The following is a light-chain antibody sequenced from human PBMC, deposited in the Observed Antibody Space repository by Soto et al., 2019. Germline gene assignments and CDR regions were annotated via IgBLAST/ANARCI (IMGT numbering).Light chain of an antibody. CDR1: QSVSSNY. CDR3: QQYGTSLFT. J-gene: IGKJ3*01. V-gene: IGKV3-20*01. Sequence: EIVLTQSPGTLSLSPGERATLSCRASQSVSSNYLAWYQQKPGQAPRLLIYGASSRAPGIPDRFSGSGSGTDFTLTISRLEPEDFAVYYCQQYGTSLFTFGPWTTVDI. CDR2: GAS.